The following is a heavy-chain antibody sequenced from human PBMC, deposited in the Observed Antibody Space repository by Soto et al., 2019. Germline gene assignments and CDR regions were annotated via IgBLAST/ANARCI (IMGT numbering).Heavy chain of an antibody. CDR1: GYTFTSYG. D-gene: IGHD6-19*01. J-gene: IGHJ4*02. Sequence: QVPLVQSGGGVRKPGDSVKVSCKALGYTFTSYGFSWVRQVPGQGLEWLGWISAFNGDTKSAQTMQDRLTMTTDTSTNTVHMELERLTSDDTAVYYCAREGGWQWLVPYDWGQGTLVTVSS. CDR3: AREGGWQWLVPYD. CDR2: ISAFNGDT. V-gene: IGHV1-18*01.